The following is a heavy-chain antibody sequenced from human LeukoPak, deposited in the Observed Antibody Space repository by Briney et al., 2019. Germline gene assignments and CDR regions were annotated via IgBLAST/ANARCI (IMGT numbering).Heavy chain of an antibody. D-gene: IGHD3-10*02. CDR1: GFTFSAYW. J-gene: IGHJ6*04. V-gene: IGHV3-48*04. Sequence: GESLRLSCAASGFTFSAYWMTWVRQAPGKGLEWVSYISSSGSTIYYADSVKGRFTISRDNAKNSLYLQMNSLRAEDTAVYYCAELGITMIGGVWGKGTTVTISS. CDR2: ISSSGSTI. CDR3: AELGITMIGGV.